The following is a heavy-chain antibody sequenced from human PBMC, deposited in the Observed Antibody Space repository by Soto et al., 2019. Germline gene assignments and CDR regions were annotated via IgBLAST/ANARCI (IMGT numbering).Heavy chain of an antibody. D-gene: IGHD2-8*02. CDR3: ATYCTGAGGRGH. V-gene: IGHV4-59*08. Sequence: QVQLQESGPELVKASETLSLTCSVSGASISRDHWNWIRQPPGKGLEWIGDYSGSTNYNPSLKSRLPITVATSKNPSSLTLKSVPAGDTAVYFCATYCTGAGGRGHWGQGTLVTVSS. CDR1: GASISRDH. CDR2: DYSGST. J-gene: IGHJ4*02.